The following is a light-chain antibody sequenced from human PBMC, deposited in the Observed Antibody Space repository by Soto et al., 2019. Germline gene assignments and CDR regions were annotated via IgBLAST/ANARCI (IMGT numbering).Light chain of an antibody. Sequence: DIVLTQSPGTLSLSPGERATLSCRASQSVSSSYLAWYQQKPGQAPRLLIYGASIRATGIPDRFSGSGSGTDFTLTISRLEPDDVAVYYCQQYGSAPLTFGGGTKVEIK. CDR2: GAS. J-gene: IGKJ4*01. CDR1: QSVSSSY. CDR3: QQYGSAPLT. V-gene: IGKV3-20*01.